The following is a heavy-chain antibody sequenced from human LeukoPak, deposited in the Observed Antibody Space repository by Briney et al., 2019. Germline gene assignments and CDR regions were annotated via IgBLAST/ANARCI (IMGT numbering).Heavy chain of an antibody. CDR1: GGTFSSYA. V-gene: IGHV1-69*01. CDR3: AVGYCSSTSCYRPMLFDP. J-gene: IGHJ5*02. Sequence: EAAVKVSCKASGGTFSSYAISWVRQAPGQGLEWMGGVIAILGTANYAQKFQGRVTITADESTSTAYMELSSLRSEDTAVYYCAVGYCSSTSCYRPMLFDPWGQGTLVTVSS. CDR2: VIAILGTA. D-gene: IGHD2-2*01.